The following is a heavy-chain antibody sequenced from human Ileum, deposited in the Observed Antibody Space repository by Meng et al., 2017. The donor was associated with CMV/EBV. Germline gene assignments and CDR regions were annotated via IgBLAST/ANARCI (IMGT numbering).Heavy chain of an antibody. V-gene: IGHV3-74*01. J-gene: IGHJ6*02. CDR3: VRDRRQWDDPAYLGMDV. CDR2: INSDGT. Sequence: GESLKISCVASGFNFNAHWMHWVRQAPGKGLVWISRINSDGTRPVESMRGRFTISRDNARNTLYLQMNNLRAEDTAVYYCVRDRRQWDDPAYLGMDVWGQGTTVIVPS. CDR1: GFNFNAHW. D-gene: IGHD1-26*01.